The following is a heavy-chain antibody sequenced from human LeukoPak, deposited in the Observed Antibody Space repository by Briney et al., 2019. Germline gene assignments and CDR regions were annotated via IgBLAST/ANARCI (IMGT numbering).Heavy chain of an antibody. CDR3: ARGQIDAARLVSPFDY. V-gene: IGHV4-4*07. J-gene: IGHJ4*02. D-gene: IGHD6-6*01. CDR2: IYTSGST. CDR1: GGSISSYY. Sequence: KPSETLSLTCTVSGGSISSYYWSWIRQPAGKGLEWIGRIYTSGSTNYNPSLKSRVTMSVDTSKNQFSLKLSSVTAADTAVYYCARGQIDAARLVSPFDYWGQGTLVTVSS.